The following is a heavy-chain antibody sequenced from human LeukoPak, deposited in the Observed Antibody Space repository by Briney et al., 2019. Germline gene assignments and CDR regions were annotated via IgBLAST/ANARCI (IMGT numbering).Heavy chain of an antibody. Sequence: PGGSLRLSCAASGFTFSSYGMSWVRQAPGKGLEWVSAISGSGGSTYYADSVKGRFTISKDNSKNTLYLQMNSLRAEDTAVYYCAGYCSSTSCYWFPVAFDIWGQGTMVTVSS. CDR2: ISGSGGST. CDR3: AGYCSSTSCYWFPVAFDI. D-gene: IGHD2-2*01. CDR1: GFTFSSYG. J-gene: IGHJ3*02. V-gene: IGHV3-23*01.